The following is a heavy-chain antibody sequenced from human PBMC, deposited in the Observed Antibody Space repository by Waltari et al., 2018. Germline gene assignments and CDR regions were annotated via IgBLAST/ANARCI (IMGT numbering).Heavy chain of an antibody. J-gene: IGHJ3*02. CDR1: GYTFTGYY. Sequence: QVQLVQSGAEVKKPGASVKVSCKASGYTFTGYYMPWVRQAPGQGLEWMGRINPNSGGTNYAQKFQGRVTMTRDTSISTAYMELSRLRSDDTAVYYCARVWPRSMATTRGGAFDIWGQGTMVTVSS. V-gene: IGHV1-2*06. D-gene: IGHD5-12*01. CDR2: INPNSGGT. CDR3: ARVWPRSMATTRGGAFDI.